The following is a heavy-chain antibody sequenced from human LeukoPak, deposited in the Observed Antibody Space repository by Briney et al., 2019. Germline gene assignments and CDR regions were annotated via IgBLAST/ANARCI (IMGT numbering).Heavy chain of an antibody. CDR1: GFTFSDYY. CDR3: ARASRYGLNWFDP. Sequence: GGSLRLSCAASGFTFSDYYMNWIRQAPGKGLEWVSYITSSGSTIYYADSVKGRFTISRDNAKNSLYLQMNSLRAEDTAVYYCARASRYGLNWFDPWGQGTLVTVSS. CDR2: ITSSGSTI. V-gene: IGHV3-11*04. D-gene: IGHD3-10*01. J-gene: IGHJ5*02.